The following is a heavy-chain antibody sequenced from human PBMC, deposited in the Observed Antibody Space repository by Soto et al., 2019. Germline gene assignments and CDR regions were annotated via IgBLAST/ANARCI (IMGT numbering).Heavy chain of an antibody. CDR1: GFTFSSYA. V-gene: IGHV3-23*01. J-gene: IGHJ4*02. CDR2: ISGSGGST. Sequence: QPGGSLRLSCAASGFTFSSYAMSWVRQAPGKGLEWVSAISGSGGSTYYADSVKGRFTISRDNSKNTLCLQMNSLRAEDTAVYYCAKMLRGYSSSWYEHYWGQGTLVTVSS. CDR3: AKMLRGYSSSWYEHY. D-gene: IGHD6-13*01.